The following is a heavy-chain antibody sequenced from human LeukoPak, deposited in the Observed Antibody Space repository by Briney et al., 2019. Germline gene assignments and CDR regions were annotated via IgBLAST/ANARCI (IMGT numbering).Heavy chain of an antibody. CDR1: GGSISSYY. CDR2: IYYSGST. D-gene: IGHD6-13*01. CDR3: ARHVPPHHTIAAADAYYFDY. Sequence: SETLSLTCTVSGGSISSYYWSWIRQPPGKGLEWIGYIYYSGSTNYNPSLKSRVTISVDTSKNQFSLKLSSVTAADTAVYYCARHVPPHHTIAAADAYYFDYWGQGTLVTVSS. J-gene: IGHJ4*02. V-gene: IGHV4-59*08.